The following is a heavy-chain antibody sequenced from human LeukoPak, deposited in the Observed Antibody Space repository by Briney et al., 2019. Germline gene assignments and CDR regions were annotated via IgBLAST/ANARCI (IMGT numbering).Heavy chain of an antibody. J-gene: IGHJ5*02. CDR3: VRSRYCSSTNCYDWFDP. V-gene: IGHV3-64D*06. CDR2: ISSNGDST. Sequence: GGSLRLSCSASGFTFSSYVMHWVRQAPGKGLEYVSAISSNGDSTYYAGSVKGRFTISRDNSKNTLYLQMSSLRAEDTAVYYCVRSRYCSSTNCYDWFDPWGQGTVVTVSS. D-gene: IGHD2-2*01. CDR1: GFTFSSYV.